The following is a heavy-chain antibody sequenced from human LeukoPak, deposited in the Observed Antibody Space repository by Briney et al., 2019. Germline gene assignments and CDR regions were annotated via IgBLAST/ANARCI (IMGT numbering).Heavy chain of an antibody. V-gene: IGHV4-59*01. CDR2: IYYSGST. CDR3: ARGGSYGPFDY. D-gene: IGHD1-26*01. J-gene: IGHJ4*02. Sequence: SETLSLTCTVSGVSISSYYLSWIRQPPGKGLEWIGYIYYSGSTNYNPSLKSRVTISVDTSKNKFSLKLSSVTAADTAVYYCARGGSYGPFDYWGQGTLVTVSS. CDR1: GVSISSYY.